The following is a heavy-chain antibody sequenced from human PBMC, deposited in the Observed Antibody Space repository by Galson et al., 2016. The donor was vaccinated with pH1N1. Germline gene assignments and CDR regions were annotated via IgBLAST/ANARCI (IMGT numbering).Heavy chain of an antibody. CDR2: IWYDGSNE. Sequence: SLRLSCAASGFTFSAYWMTWVRQAPGKGLEWVAAIWYDGSNEYYGDSVKGRLTISRDNSKSTLYLQMNSLRDEDTAVYYCARPFYGGQYWGAAFNIWGQGTMVTVSS. J-gene: IGHJ3*02. D-gene: IGHD4-23*01. CDR3: ARPFYGGQYWGAAFNI. V-gene: IGHV3-33*08. CDR1: GFTFSAYW.